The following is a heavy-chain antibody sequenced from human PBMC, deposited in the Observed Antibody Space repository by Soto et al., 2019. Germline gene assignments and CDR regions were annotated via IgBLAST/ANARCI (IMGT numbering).Heavy chain of an antibody. J-gene: IGHJ4*02. CDR3: AKDIVATTLYYFDY. CDR2: ISWNSGSI. CDR1: GFTFDDYA. Sequence: EVQLVESGGGLVQPGRSLRLSCAASGFTFDDYAMHWVRQAPGKGLEWVSGISWNSGSIGYADSVKGRFTISRDNAKNSLYLQMNSLRAEDTALYYCAKDIVATTLYYFDYWGQGTLGTVSS. V-gene: IGHV3-9*01. D-gene: IGHD5-12*01.